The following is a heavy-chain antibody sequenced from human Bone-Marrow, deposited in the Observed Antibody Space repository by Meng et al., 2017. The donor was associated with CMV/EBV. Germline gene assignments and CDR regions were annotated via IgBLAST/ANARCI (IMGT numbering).Heavy chain of an antibody. J-gene: IGHJ4*02. CDR3: ARGVTYYDFWSGYYMCLEWDY. CDR1: GYSISSGYY. V-gene: IGHV4-38-2*02. CDR2: IYHSGST. D-gene: IGHD3-3*01. Sequence: SETLSLTCTVSGYSISSGYYWGWIRQPPGKGLEWIGSIYHSGSTYYNPSLKSRVTISVDTSKNQFSLKLSSVTAADTAVYYCARGVTYYDFWSGYYMCLEWDYWGQGTVVTVSS.